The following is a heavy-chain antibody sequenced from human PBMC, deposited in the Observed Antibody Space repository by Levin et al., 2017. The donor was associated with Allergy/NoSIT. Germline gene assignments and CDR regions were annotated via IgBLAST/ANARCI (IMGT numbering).Heavy chain of an antibody. CDR3: ARGRVSGSGSYY. J-gene: IGHJ4*02. Sequence: SETLSLTCAVYSGSFSGYYWSWIRQPPGKGLEWIGQINHSGSTNCNPSLKSRVTISVDTSKNQFSLKLSSVTAADTAVYYCARGRVSGSGSYYWSQGTLVTVSS. V-gene: IGHV4-34*01. CDR1: SGSFSGYY. CDR2: INHSGST. D-gene: IGHD3-10*01.